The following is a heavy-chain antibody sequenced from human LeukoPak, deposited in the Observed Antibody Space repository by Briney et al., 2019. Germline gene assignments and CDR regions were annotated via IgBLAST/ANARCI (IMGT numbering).Heavy chain of an antibody. CDR2: MTGTGDTK. CDR1: GFTFSTYV. D-gene: IGHD3-3*01. Sequence: GGSLRLSCTASGFTFSTYVMTWVRQAPGKGLEWVSGMTGTGDTKYYADSVKGRFTISRDNSKNTLYLQMNRLRAEDAAVYYWSRKTVAVYYGALDPWGQGALVTVSS. J-gene: IGHJ5*02. V-gene: IGHV3-23*01. CDR3: SRKTVAVYYGALDP.